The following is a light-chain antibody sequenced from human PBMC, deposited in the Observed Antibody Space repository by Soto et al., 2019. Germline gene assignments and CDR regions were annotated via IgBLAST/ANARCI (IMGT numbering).Light chain of an antibody. J-gene: IGKJ1*01. Sequence: EIVMTQSPATLSVSPGESATPSCRASQSVSSKLAWYQQRPGQAPRLLIYSASTRATGIPARFSGSGSGTEFTLTISSLQSEDFAVYYCHQYNHWLTWTFGQGTKVDIK. CDR3: HQYNHWLTWT. CDR1: QSVSSK. CDR2: SAS. V-gene: IGKV3-15*01.